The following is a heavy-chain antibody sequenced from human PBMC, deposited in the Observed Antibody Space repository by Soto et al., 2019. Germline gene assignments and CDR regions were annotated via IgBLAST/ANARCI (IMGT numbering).Heavy chain of an antibody. CDR1: GFTFSSYG. V-gene: IGHV3-30*03. Sequence: QVQLVESGGGVVQPGRSLRLSCAASGFTFSSYGMHWVRQAPGKGLEWVADISYDGSNKYYADSVKGRFTISRDNSKNTLYLQMNSLRAEDTAVYYCARSVVPSAIYGMDVWGQGTTVTVSS. J-gene: IGHJ6*02. CDR2: ISYDGSNK. D-gene: IGHD2-2*01. CDR3: ARSVVPSAIYGMDV.